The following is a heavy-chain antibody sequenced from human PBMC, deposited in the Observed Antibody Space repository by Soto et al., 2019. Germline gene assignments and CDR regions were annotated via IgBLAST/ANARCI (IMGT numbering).Heavy chain of an antibody. V-gene: IGHV4-31*03. Sequence: QVQLQESGPGLVKPSQTLSLTCTVSGGSISSGGYYWSWIRQHPGKGLEWIGYIYYSGSTYYNPSHKCRVTITRDTSKNQFSLKLSSVTAADTAVYYCARDLRYGDYESYGMDVWGQGTTVTVSS. CDR3: ARDLRYGDYESYGMDV. CDR2: IYYSGST. J-gene: IGHJ6*02. CDR1: GGSISSGGYY. D-gene: IGHD4-17*01.